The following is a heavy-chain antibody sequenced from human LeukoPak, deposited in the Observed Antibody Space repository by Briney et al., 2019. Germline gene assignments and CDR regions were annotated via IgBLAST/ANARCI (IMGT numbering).Heavy chain of an antibody. CDR1: GYTFTSYA. V-gene: IGHV7-4-1*02. CDR2: INTNTGNP. D-gene: IGHD6-19*01. CDR3: ARDRGDAYSSGWYGWFDP. J-gene: IGHJ5*02. Sequence: ASVKVSCKASGYTFTSYAMNWVRQAPGQGLEWMGWINTNTGNPTYAQGCTGRFVFSLDTSVSTAYLQISSLKAEDTAVYYCARDRGDAYSSGWYGWFDPWGQGTLVTVSS.